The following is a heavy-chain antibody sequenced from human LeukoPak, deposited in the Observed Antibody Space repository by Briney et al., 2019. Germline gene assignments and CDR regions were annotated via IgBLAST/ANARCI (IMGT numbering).Heavy chain of an antibody. CDR3: ARDYDFWSAEFDY. J-gene: IGHJ4*02. CDR2: IIPIFGTA. Sequence: SVQVSCKASGGTFSSYAISWVRQAPGQGLEWMGGIIPIFGTANYAQKFQGRVTITADKSTSTAYMELRSLRSDDTAVYYCARDYDFWSAEFDYWGQGTLVTVSS. V-gene: IGHV1-69*06. D-gene: IGHD3-3*01. CDR1: GGTFSSYA.